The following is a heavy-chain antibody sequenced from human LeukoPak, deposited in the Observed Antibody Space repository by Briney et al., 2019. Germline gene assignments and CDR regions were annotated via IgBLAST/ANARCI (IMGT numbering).Heavy chain of an antibody. CDR3: ARGLGTAMVQRYFDL. D-gene: IGHD5-18*01. J-gene: IGHJ2*01. CDR1: GGSISSSSYY. V-gene: IGHV4-39*07. CDR2: IYYSGST. Sequence: SETLSLTCTVSGGSISSSSYYWGWIRQPPGKGLEWIGSIYYSGSTYYNPSLKSRVTISVDTSKNQFSLKLSSVTAADTAVYYCARGLGTAMVQRYFDLWGRGTLVTVSS.